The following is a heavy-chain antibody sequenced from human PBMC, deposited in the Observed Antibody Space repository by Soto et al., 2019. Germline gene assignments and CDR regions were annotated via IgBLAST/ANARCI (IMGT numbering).Heavy chain of an antibody. CDR2: INAGNGNT. CDR1: GYTFTSHA. J-gene: IGHJ4*02. CDR3: ARGDGYYYFDY. D-gene: IGHD3-22*01. V-gene: IGHV1-3*01. Sequence: ASVKVSCKASGYTFTSHAMHWVRQAPGQRLEWMGWINAGNGNTKYSQKFQGRVTITRDTSASTAYMELSSLRSEDTAVYYCARGDGYYYFDYWGQGTLVTVSS.